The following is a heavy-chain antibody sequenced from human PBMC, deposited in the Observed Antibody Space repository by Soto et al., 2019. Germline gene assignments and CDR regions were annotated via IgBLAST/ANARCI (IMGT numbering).Heavy chain of an antibody. V-gene: IGHV4-30-4*01. D-gene: IGHD2-2*01. Sequence: SETLSLTCAVPGGSISSGGYSWSWIRQPPGKGLEWIGYIYYSGSTYYNPSLKSRVTISVDTSKTQFSLKLSSVTAADTAVYYCARVHCSSTSCDLQRDYNWFDPWGQGTLVTVSS. J-gene: IGHJ5*02. CDR1: GGSISSGGYS. CDR3: ARVHCSSTSCDLQRDYNWFDP. CDR2: IYYSGST.